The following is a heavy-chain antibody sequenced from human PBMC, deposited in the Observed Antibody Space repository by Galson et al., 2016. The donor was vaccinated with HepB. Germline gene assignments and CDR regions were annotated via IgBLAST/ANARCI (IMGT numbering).Heavy chain of an antibody. J-gene: IGHJ4*02. V-gene: IGHV4-59*01. CDR1: GDSIGSYY. CDR3: ASGYTGYGIFDF. D-gene: IGHD5-12*01. Sequence: LSLTCSVSGDSIGSYYGSWIRQPPGKGVEWIGYIDYSGSTNYNPSLKSRVTISLDTPKNQFSLRLTSVTAADTAMYYCASGYTGYGIFDFWGQGTLVTVFS. CDR2: IDYSGST.